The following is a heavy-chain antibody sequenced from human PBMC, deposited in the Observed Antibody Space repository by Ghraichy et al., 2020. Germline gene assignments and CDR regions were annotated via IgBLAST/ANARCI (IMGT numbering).Heavy chain of an antibody. J-gene: IGHJ5*02. CDR3: ARGKYQLGKNWFDP. CDR2: IYYSGST. CDR1: GGSISSGGYY. V-gene: IGHV4-31*03. D-gene: IGHD2-2*01. Sequence: SETLSLTCTVSGGSISSGGYYWSWIRQHPGKGLEWIGYIYYSGSTYYNPSLKSRVTISVDTSKNQFSLKLSSVTAADTAVYYCARGKYQLGKNWFDPWGQGTLVTVSS.